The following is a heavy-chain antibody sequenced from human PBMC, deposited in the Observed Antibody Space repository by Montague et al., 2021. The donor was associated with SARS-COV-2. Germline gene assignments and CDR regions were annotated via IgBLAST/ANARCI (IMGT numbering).Heavy chain of an antibody. CDR2: IYYSGST. J-gene: IGHJ4*02. CDR3: ARHGKTRIAMMVVVIGYFDY. D-gene: IGHD3-22*01. V-gene: IGHV4-39*01. CDR1: GGSISSSRYY. Sequence: SETLSLTCTVSGGSISSSRYYWGWIRQPPGKGLEWIGSIYYSGSTYYNPSLKSRVTISVDTSKNQFSLKLSSVTAADTAVYYCARHGKTRIAMMVVVIGYFDYWGQGTLVTVSS.